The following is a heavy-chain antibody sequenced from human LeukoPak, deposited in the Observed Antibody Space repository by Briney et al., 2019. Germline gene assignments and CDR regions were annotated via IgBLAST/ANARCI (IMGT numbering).Heavy chain of an antibody. CDR3: AREIGRIGDTNYPDPPDY. J-gene: IGHJ4*02. CDR1: GGSISSYY. D-gene: IGHD3-10*01. Sequence: SETLSLTCTVSGGSISSYYWSWIRQPAGKGLEWIGRIYTSGSTNYNPSLKSRVTMSVDTSKNQFSLKLSSVTAADTAVYYCAREIGRIGDTNYPDPPDYWGQGTLVTVSS. V-gene: IGHV4-4*07. CDR2: IYTSGST.